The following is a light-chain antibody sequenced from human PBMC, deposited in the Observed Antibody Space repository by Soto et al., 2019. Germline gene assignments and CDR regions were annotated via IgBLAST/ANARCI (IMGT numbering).Light chain of an antibody. CDR2: GAS. J-gene: IGKJ1*01. V-gene: IGKV3-20*01. CDR3: QQLVSSPRT. CDR1: QSVSSTY. Sequence: VLKQSPGPLYFSPGERATLSCRDSQSVSSTYLAWYQLQPGQDPRLLIYGASSRATGIPDRFSGSGYGKDFTLTISRLEPEDFAVYYCQQLVSSPRTFGQGTKVES.